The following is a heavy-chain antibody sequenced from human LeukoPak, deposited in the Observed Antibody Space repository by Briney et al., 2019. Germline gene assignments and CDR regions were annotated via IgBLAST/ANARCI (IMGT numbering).Heavy chain of an antibody. CDR1: GFTFSTYW. D-gene: IGHD3-22*01. CDR3: ARRAGDYSHPYDY. J-gene: IGHJ4*02. Sequence: GGSLRLSCAASGFTFSTYWMSWVRQAPGKGLEWVSFIYSGGNTHYSDSVKGRLTISRDNSKNTLYLQMNSLRAEDTAVYYCARRAGDYSHPYDYWGQGTLVTVSS. V-gene: IGHV3-53*01. CDR2: IYSGGNT.